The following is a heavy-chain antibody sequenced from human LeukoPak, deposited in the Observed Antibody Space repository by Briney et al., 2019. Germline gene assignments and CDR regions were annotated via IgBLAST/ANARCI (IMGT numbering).Heavy chain of an antibody. Sequence: ASVKVSRKASGYTFTGYYMHWVRQAPGQGLEWMGWINPNSGGTNYAQKFQGRVTMTRDTSISTAYMELSRLRSDDTAVYYCASLGSSTSWYFDYWGQGTLVTVSS. CDR1: GYTFTGYY. CDR2: INPNSGGT. V-gene: IGHV1-2*02. J-gene: IGHJ4*02. CDR3: ASLGSSTSWYFDY. D-gene: IGHD2-2*01.